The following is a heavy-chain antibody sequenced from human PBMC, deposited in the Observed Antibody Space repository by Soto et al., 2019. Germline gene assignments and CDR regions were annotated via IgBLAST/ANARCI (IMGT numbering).Heavy chain of an antibody. CDR1: GWSFSGYY. D-gene: IGHD2-8*01. CDR3: ARGLTMAHYSYYGMDV. J-gene: IGHJ6*02. CDR2: INHSGSP. Sequence: SATLSLTCAVYGWSFSGYYLSWMRQAPWKGLEGIGEINHSGSPNYNPSLKSRVTISVDTSKTQFSLKLSSVTAADTAVYYCARGLTMAHYSYYGMDVWGQGTTVTSP. V-gene: IGHV4-34*01.